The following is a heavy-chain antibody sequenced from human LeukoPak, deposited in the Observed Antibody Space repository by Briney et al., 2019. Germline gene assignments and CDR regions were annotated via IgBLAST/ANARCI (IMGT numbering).Heavy chain of an antibody. CDR3: ARDLFSSYYFDY. D-gene: IGHD2/OR15-2a*01. CDR2: INPNSGGT. J-gene: IGHJ4*02. V-gene: IGHV1-2*06. Sequence: GASVKVSCKASGGTFSSYTISWVRQAPGQGLEWMGRINPNSGGTNYAQKFQGRVTMTRDTSISTAYMELSRLRSDDTAVYYCARDLFSSYYFDYWGQGTLVTVSS. CDR1: GGTFSSYT.